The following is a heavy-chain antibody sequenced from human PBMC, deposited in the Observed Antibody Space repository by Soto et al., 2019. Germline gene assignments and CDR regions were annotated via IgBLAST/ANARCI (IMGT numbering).Heavy chain of an antibody. D-gene: IGHD6-19*01. CDR3: AREEGVAGYSSGWYSSGWFDP. CDR2: ISAYNGNT. CDR1: GYTFTSYG. V-gene: IGHV1-18*01. Sequence: ASVKGSCKASGYTFTSYGISWVRQAPGQGLEWMGWISAYNGNTNYAQKLQGRVTMTTDTSTSTAYMELRSLRSDDTAVYYCAREEGVAGYSSGWYSSGWFDPWGQGTFLTVSS. J-gene: IGHJ5*02.